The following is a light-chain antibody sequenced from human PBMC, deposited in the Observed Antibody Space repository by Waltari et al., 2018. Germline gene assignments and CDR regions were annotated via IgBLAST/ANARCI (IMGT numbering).Light chain of an antibody. J-gene: IGLJ3*02. CDR1: NVGSES. CDR2: DDS. CDR3: QVWYSGSDHPGV. V-gene: IGLV3-21*04. Sequence: SYVLTQPPSVSLAPGKTARITCGGSNVGSESVHWYKQKPGQAPVLVIYDDSDRPSGSPERFSGSNSGNTATLTISRVEAGDEADYYCQVWYSGSDHPGVFGGGTKLTVL.